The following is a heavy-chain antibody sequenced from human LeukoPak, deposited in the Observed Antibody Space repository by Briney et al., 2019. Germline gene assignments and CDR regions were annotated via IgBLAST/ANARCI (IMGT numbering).Heavy chain of an antibody. D-gene: IGHD3-22*01. Sequence: SETLPLTCTVSGGSISSYYWSWIRQPAGKGLEWIGRIYTSGSTNYNPSLKSRVTMSVDTSKNQFSLKLSSVTAADTAVYYCARVRYYYDSSGFDYWGQGTLVTVSS. CDR3: ARVRYYYDSSGFDY. V-gene: IGHV4-4*07. J-gene: IGHJ4*02. CDR2: IYTSGST. CDR1: GGSISSYY.